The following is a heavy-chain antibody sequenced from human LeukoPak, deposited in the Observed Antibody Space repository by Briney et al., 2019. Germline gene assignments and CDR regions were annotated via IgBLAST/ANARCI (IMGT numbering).Heavy chain of an antibody. CDR1: GFTFSSYA. J-gene: IGHJ3*02. CDR3: ARSGVQWQWLLTYDAFDI. CDR2: ISYYKSNK. V-gene: IGHV3-30-3*01. D-gene: IGHD6-19*01. Sequence: GGSLRLSCAASGFTFSSYAMHWVRQAPGKGLEWVALISYYKSNKYYADSVKGRFTISRDNSKNTLFEQMNSLRTEDTAVYYCARSGVQWQWLLTYDAFDIWGQGTMVTVSS.